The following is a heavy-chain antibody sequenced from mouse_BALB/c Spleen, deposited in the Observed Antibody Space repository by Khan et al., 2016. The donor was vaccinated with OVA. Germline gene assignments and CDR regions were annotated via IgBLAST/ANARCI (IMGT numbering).Heavy chain of an antibody. CDR1: GFSLTSYG. CDR2: IWSGGST. J-gene: IGHJ4*01. Sequence: QVQLKESGPGLVQPSQSLSITCTVSGFSLTSYGVHWVRQSPGKGLEWLGVIWSGGSTDYNAAFISGLSISKDNSKSQVFFKMNSLQANDTAIYYCARIFIGTTDYAMDYWSQGTSVTVSS. CDR3: ARIFIGTTDYAMDY. V-gene: IGHV2-2*02. D-gene: IGHD2-14*01.